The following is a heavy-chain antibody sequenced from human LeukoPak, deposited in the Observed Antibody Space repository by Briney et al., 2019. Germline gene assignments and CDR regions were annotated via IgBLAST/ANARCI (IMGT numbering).Heavy chain of an antibody. D-gene: IGHD6-19*01. V-gene: IGHV4-39*01. J-gene: IGHJ4*02. CDR3: ARHVHRQWPAEHDF. CDR1: GDSTSRSSYY. Sequence: PSETLSLTCTVSGDSTSRSSYYWGWIRQPPGKGLEWIGTIYYSGSTYFNPSLQSRVSMSIDTSKNQFYLKLTSVTAADTAVYYCARHVHRQWPAEHDFWGQGTLVTVSS. CDR2: IYYSGST.